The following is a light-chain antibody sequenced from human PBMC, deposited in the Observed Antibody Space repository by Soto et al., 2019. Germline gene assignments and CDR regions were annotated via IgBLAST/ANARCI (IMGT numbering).Light chain of an antibody. CDR2: AAS. CDR3: HQSYSSWT. J-gene: IGKJ1*01. CDR1: QSIWTH. V-gene: IGKV1-39*01. Sequence: DIQMTQSPSSLSAPVGDRVTITCRASQSIWTHLNWYQQKPGKAPNLLIYAASSLHSGVPSRFSGSGSGTDFTLTISSLQPEDFGTFFCHQSYSSWTFGQGTKVDIK.